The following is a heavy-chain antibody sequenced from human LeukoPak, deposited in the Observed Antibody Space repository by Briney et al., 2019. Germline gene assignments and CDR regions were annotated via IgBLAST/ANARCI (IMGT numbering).Heavy chain of an antibody. CDR3: VFYYFDY. CDR1: GFTFSSYG. J-gene: IGHJ4*02. Sequence: PGGSLRLSCAASGFTFSSYGMHWVRQAPGKGLEWVAVISHDGSNKYYADSVKGRFTISRDNSKNTLYLQMNSLRAEDTAVYYCVFYYFDYWGQGTLVTVPS. V-gene: IGHV3-30*03. CDR2: ISHDGSNK.